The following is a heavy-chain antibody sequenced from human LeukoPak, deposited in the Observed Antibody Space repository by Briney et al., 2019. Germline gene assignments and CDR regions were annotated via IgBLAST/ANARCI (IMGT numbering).Heavy chain of an antibody. D-gene: IGHD1-26*01. V-gene: IGHV3-7*01. CDR2: IKQDESEK. CDR3: ARDQGGATDY. CDR1: GFTFSSYW. J-gene: IGHJ4*02. Sequence: GRSLRLSCAAPGFTFSSYWMSWVRQAPGPGQERVANIKQDESEKNYVDSGKGRFTISRDNAKNSLYVLMHSRLTEAKAVDDFARDQGGATDYWGQGTLVTVSS.